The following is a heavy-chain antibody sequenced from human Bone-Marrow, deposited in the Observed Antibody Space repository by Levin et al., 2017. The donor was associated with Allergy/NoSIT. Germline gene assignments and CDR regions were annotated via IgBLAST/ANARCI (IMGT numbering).Heavy chain of an antibody. CDR2: VFYSGNT. V-gene: IGHV4-31*03. J-gene: IGHJ4*02. CDR1: GAPITTAGFY. CDR3: ARFWNYFDH. D-gene: IGHD1-1*01. Sequence: SETLSLTCHVSGAPITTAGFYWTWIRQRPGKGLEWIGYVFYSGNTYYNPSLESRLSISLDTSKNQFSLNLRSVTAADTAVYYCARFWNYFDHWGQGTLVTVSS.